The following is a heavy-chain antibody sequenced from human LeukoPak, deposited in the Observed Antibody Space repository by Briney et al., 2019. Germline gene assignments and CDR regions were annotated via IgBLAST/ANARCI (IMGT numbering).Heavy chain of an antibody. CDR1: GFIFSIYS. CDR2: ITSSSNYI. V-gene: IGHV3-21*01. J-gene: IGHJ4*02. Sequence: PGGSLRLSCAASGFIFSIYSMNWVRQAPGKGLEWLSSITSSSNYIYYADSVKGRFTISRDNVQNSLYLQMNSLRAEDTAMYYCARDRGYFDSWGQGTLVTVSS. CDR3: ARDRGYFDS.